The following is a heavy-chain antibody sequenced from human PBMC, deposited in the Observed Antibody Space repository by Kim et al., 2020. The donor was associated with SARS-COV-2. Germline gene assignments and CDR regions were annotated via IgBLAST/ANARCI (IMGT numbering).Heavy chain of an antibody. CDR3: ARDDSGWFAFEP. CDR2: VYYTGST. Sequence: SETLSLTCTVSGGSIGRNFWSWFRQPPGKGLEWIGYVYYTGSTNYNPSLKSRVTISLDTSKNQFSLNINSVTAADTAVYYCARDDSGWFAFEPWGQGTLVTVSS. J-gene: IGHJ5*02. V-gene: IGHV4-59*12. D-gene: IGHD6-19*01. CDR1: GGSIGRNF.